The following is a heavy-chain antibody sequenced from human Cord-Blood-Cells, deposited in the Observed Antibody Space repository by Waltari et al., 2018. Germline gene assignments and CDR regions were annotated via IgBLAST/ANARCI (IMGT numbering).Heavy chain of an antibody. CDR3: ARDRRYYDSSGYYYYYGMDV. Sequence: QVQLQESGPGLVKPSETLSLTCTVSGGSISSYYWSWIRQPAGKGLEWIGRIYTSGSTNYDPSLTRRVTMSVDTSKNQFSLKLSSVTAADTAVYYCARDRRYYDSSGYYYYYGMDVWGQGTTVTVSS. V-gene: IGHV4-4*07. J-gene: IGHJ6*02. D-gene: IGHD3-22*01. CDR2: IYTSGST. CDR1: GGSISSYY.